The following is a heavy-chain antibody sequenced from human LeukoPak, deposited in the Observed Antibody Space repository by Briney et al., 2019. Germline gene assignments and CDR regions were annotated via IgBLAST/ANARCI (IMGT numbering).Heavy chain of an antibody. CDR3: AVVGVVVPAATPFEY. V-gene: IGHV1-18*01. J-gene: IGHJ4*02. D-gene: IGHD2-2*01. CDR1: GYTFTSYG. CDR2: ISAYNGNT. Sequence: ASVKVSCKASGYTFTSYGISWVRQAPGQGLEWMGWISAYNGNTNYAQKLQGRVTMTTDTSTSTAYMELRSLRSDDTAVYYCAVVGVVVPAATPFEYRGQATLVTVSS.